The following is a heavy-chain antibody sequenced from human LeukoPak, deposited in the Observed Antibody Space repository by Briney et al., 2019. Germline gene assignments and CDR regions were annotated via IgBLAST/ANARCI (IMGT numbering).Heavy chain of an antibody. V-gene: IGHV4-31*03. J-gene: IGHJ4*02. Sequence: SETLSLTCTASGGSISSGGYYWIWIRQHPGKGLEWIGYIYYSGSTYYNPSLKSRVTIPVDTSKNQFSLKLSSVTAADTAVYYCARGISPTPDIVVVPAAQYYFDYWGQGTLVTVSS. CDR1: GGSISSGGYY. CDR2: IYYSGST. D-gene: IGHD2-2*01. CDR3: ARGISPTPDIVVVPAAQYYFDY.